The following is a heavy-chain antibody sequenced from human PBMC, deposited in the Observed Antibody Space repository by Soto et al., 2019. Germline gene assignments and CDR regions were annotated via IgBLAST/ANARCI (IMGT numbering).Heavy chain of an antibody. CDR2: IIPIFGTA. CDR1: GGTFSSYA. V-gene: IGHV1-69*01. J-gene: IGHJ5*02. CDR3: ARYGIWSGSYLFDP. Sequence: QVQLVQSGAEVKKPGYSVKVSCKASGGTFSSYAISWVRQAPGQGLEWMGGIIPIFGTANYAQKFQGRVTITADECTSTAYMELSSLSYDDTAVYYCARYGIWSGSYLFDPWGQGTLVTVSS. D-gene: IGHD3-3*01.